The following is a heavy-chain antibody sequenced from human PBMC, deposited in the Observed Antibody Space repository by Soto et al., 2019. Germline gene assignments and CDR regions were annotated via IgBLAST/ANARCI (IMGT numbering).Heavy chain of an antibody. CDR3: ARDYEDDYGDYGSDY. CDR2: ISYDGSNK. D-gene: IGHD4-17*01. Sequence: QVQLVESGGGVVQPGRSLRLSCAASGFTFSSYAMHWVRQAPGKGLEWVAVISYDGSNKYYADSVKGRFTISRDNSKNTLYLQMNSPRAEDTAVYYCARDYEDDYGDYGSDYWGQGTLVTVSS. CDR1: GFTFSSYA. V-gene: IGHV3-30-3*01. J-gene: IGHJ4*02.